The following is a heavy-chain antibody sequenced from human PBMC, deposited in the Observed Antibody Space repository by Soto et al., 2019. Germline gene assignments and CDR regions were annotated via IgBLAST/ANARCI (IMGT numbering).Heavy chain of an antibody. CDR1: VFSIIIYY. J-gene: IGHJ4*02. CDR2: IYTSGST. D-gene: IGHD2-15*01. Sequence: SSTXSLTCTVAVFSIIIYYFILIRHPAGKGLECIGRIYTSGSTKYNPSLKSRVNMSVDTSKNQFSLKLSSVTAADTAVYYCARDLVNDIEREFDKWGQGTLVNV. V-gene: IGHV4-4*07. CDR3: ARDLVNDIEREFDK.